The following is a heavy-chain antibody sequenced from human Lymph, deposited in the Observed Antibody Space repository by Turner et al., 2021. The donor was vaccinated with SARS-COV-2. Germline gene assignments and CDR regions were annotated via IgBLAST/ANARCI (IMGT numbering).Heavy chain of an antibody. CDR1: GGSMNSYY. V-gene: IGHV4-59*01. CDR3: ARETVNNWVDP. J-gene: IGHJ5*02. D-gene: IGHD2-21*02. Sequence: QVQLQESGPRLVKPLETLCLTCTVSGGSMNSYYWSWNRQPPGKRLEWIGYIYYRGSTNYNPSLKSRVAISVDTSKNQFSLKLTSVTAADTAIYYCARETVNNWVDPWGQGILVTVSS. CDR2: IYYRGST.